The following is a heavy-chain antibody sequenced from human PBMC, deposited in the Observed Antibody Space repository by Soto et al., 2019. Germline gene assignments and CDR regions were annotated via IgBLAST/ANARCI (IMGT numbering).Heavy chain of an antibody. D-gene: IGHD3-22*01. CDR3: VRARSTDSRPDY. Sequence: GGSLRLSCAASGFTFSLYSMIWVRQAPGKGLEWVAAITSSSSYIYYEDSLKGRFTISRDNAKNSLFLQLDSLRAEDTAVYFCVRARSTDSRPDYWGQGTLVTVSS. J-gene: IGHJ4*02. CDR2: ITSSSSYI. CDR1: GFTFSLYS. V-gene: IGHV3-21*01.